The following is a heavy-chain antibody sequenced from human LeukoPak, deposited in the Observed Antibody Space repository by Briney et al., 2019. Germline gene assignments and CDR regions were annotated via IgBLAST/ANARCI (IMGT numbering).Heavy chain of an antibody. CDR2: IYYSGST. D-gene: IGHD5-18*01. CDR1: GGSISSSSYY. Sequence: SETLSLTCTVSGGSISSSSYYWGWIRQPPGKGLEWIGSIYYSGSTYYNPSLKSRVTISVDTSKNQFSLKLSSVTAADTAVYYCEREYPTAMADSWGQGTLVTVSS. CDR3: EREYPTAMADS. V-gene: IGHV4-39*07. J-gene: IGHJ4*02.